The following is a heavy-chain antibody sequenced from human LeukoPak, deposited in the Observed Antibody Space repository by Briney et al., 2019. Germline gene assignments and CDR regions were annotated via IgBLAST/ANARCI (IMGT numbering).Heavy chain of an antibody. Sequence: ASVKVSCKGSGYTFTDYYIHWVRQAPGQGLEWMGWINPKSGGTNYAQKFQGRVTMIRDTSISTAYMELRSDDTAVYYCATLGISGYFRDYWGQGTLVTVSS. CDR3: ATLGISGYFRDY. J-gene: IGHJ4*02. CDR1: GYTFTDYY. CDR2: INPKSGGT. D-gene: IGHD3-22*01. V-gene: IGHV1-2*02.